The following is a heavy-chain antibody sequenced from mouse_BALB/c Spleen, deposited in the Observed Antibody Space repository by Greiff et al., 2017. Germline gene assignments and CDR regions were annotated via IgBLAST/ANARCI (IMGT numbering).Heavy chain of an antibody. Sequence: VQLQQPGAELVKPGTSVKLSCKASGYNFTSYWINWVKLRPGQGLEWIGDIYPGSGSTNYNEKFKSKATLTVDTSSSTAYMQLSSLASEDSALYYCARGRYYFDYWGQGTTLTVSS. J-gene: IGHJ2*01. CDR2: IYPGSGST. CDR1: GYNFTSYW. V-gene: IGHV1-55*01. CDR3: ARGRYYFDY.